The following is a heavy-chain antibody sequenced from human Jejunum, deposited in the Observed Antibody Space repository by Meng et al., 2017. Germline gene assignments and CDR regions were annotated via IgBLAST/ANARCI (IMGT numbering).Heavy chain of an antibody. CDR1: GGSISSNY. Sequence: GSLRLSCTVSGGSISSNYWSWIRQPPGKGPEWIGYIYYSGSTNYNPSLKSRVTISVDRSKSQFSLKLDSVTAADSAVYYCARNWGGHYFYFDLWGRCTLVTVSS. CDR3: ARNWGGHYFYFDL. CDR2: IYYSGST. J-gene: IGHJ2*01. V-gene: IGHV4-59*01. D-gene: IGHD7-27*01.